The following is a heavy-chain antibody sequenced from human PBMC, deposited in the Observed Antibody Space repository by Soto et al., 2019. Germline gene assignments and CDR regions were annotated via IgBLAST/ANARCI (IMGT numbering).Heavy chain of an antibody. J-gene: IGHJ4*02. D-gene: IGHD3-22*01. CDR1: GFSFSTYV. CDR2: ILYDGSKE. V-gene: IGHV3-30*03. Sequence: GGSLRLSCIDSGFSFSTYVMDWVRQAPGKGLEWVARILYDGSKEFYADSVTGRFTISRDNSKKTHYLQMTSLRAEDTAMYYCATMNGYFEYWGQGTPVTV. CDR3: ATMNGYFEY.